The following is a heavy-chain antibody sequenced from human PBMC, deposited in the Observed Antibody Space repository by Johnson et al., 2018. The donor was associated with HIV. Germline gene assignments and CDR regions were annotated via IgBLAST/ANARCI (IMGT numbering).Heavy chain of an antibody. CDR1: GFTVSSNY. J-gene: IGHJ3*02. Sequence: EQLVETGGGLIQPGGSLRVSCAASGFTVSSNYMSWVRQAPGKGLEWVSGFSSGGSTYYADSVKGRFIISRDNSKNTLYLQMNSLRVEDTAVYYCASGAYSSSLTFDIWGQGTMVTVSS. V-gene: IGHV3-53*02. D-gene: IGHD6-6*01. CDR2: FSSGGST. CDR3: ASGAYSSSLTFDI.